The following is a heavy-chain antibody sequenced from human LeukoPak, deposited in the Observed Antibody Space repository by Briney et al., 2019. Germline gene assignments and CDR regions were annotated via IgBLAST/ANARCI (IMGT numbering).Heavy chain of an antibody. J-gene: IGHJ6*02. CDR3: AGSAAPQSYYYYGMDV. Sequence: PGGSLRLSCAASGFTFSSYGMHWVRQAPGKGLEWVAVIWYDGSNKYYADSVKGRFTISRDNSKNTLYLQMNSLRAEDTAVYYCAGSAAPQSYYYYGMDVWGQGTTVTVSS. D-gene: IGHD6-13*01. CDR2: IWYDGSNK. V-gene: IGHV3-33*01. CDR1: GFTFSSYG.